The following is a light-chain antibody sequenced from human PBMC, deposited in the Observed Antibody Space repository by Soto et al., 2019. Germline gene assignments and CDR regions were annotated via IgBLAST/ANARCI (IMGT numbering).Light chain of an antibody. Sequence: EIVMTQSPATLSVSPGERATLSCRASQSVSSNLAWYQQKPGQAPRLLMYGASTRATGTPARFSGGGSGTEFTLPISSLQSEDFAVYYCQQYNNWPPCTCGQGTKLEIK. V-gene: IGKV3-15*01. J-gene: IGKJ2*02. CDR2: GAS. CDR1: QSVSSN. CDR3: QQYNNWPPCT.